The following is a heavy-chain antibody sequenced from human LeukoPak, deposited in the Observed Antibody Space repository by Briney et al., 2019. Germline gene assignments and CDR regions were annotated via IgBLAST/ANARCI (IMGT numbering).Heavy chain of an antibody. V-gene: IGHV3-7*04. Sequence: GGSLRLSCVASGFPFSSYWMTWVRQAPGKGLEWVANIKQDGSKKFYVDSVKGRFTISRDNAKNSLYLQMNSLRAEDTAIYYCTRVGYIDEGIDYWGQGTLVTVSS. CDR1: GFPFSSYW. J-gene: IGHJ4*02. CDR2: IKQDGSKK. D-gene: IGHD5-24*01. CDR3: TRVGYIDEGIDY.